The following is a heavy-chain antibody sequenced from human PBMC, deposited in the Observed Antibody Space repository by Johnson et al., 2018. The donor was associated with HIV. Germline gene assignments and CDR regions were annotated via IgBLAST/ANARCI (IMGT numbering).Heavy chain of an antibody. Sequence: QVQLVESGGGVVQPGRSLRLSCAASGFTFSSYAMHWVRQAPGKGLEWVAVISYDGSNKYYADSVKGRFTISRDNSKNTLYLQMNSLRVEDTAVYYCAKDRAGAGEPVDIWGQGTMVTVSP. J-gene: IGHJ3*02. V-gene: IGHV3-30*04. CDR3: AKDRAGAGEPVDI. D-gene: IGHD6-19*01. CDR2: ISYDGSNK. CDR1: GFTFSSYA.